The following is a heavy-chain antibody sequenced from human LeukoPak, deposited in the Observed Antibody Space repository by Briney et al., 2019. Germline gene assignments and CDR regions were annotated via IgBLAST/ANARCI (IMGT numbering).Heavy chain of an antibody. Sequence: SETLSLTCSVSGGSISSSTYFWGWIRQPPGKGLEWIASIHYSGSTYYNPSLESRVTISVDTSKNQFSLKLSSVTAADTAVYYCATSGWYLLPGVYWGQGTLVTVSS. V-gene: IGHV4-39*01. J-gene: IGHJ4*02. D-gene: IGHD6-19*01. CDR2: IHYSGST. CDR1: GGSISSSTYF. CDR3: ATSGWYLLPGVY.